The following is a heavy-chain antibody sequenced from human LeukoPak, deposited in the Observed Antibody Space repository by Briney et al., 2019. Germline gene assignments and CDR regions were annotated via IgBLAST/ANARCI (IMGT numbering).Heavy chain of an antibody. CDR2: INHSGST. CDR1: GGSFSGYY. D-gene: IGHD3-22*01. V-gene: IGHV4-34*01. CDR3: ARAPWLFPFDY. Sequence: SETLSLTCAVYGGSFSGYYWSWIRQPPGKGLEWIGEINHSGSTNYNPSLKSRVTMSVDTSKNRFSLKLSSVTAADTAVYYCARAPWLFPFDYWGQGTLVTVSS. J-gene: IGHJ4*02.